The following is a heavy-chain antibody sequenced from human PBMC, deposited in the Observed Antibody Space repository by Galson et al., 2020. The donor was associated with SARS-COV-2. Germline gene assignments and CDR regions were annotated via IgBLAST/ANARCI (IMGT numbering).Heavy chain of an antibody. CDR2: IYYSGST. V-gene: IGHV4-39*07. D-gene: IGHD3-3*01. J-gene: IGHJ5*02. CDR1: GGSISSSSYY. Sequence: GSLRLSCTVSGGSISSSSYYWGWIRQPPGKGLEWIGGIYYSGSTYYNPSLKSRVTISVDTSKNQFSLKLSSVTAADTAVYYCARDPGSLITIFGVVMGWFDPWGQGTLVTVSS. CDR3: ARDPGSLITIFGVVMGWFDP.